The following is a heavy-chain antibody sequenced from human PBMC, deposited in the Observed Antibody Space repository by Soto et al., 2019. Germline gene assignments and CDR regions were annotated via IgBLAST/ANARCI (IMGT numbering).Heavy chain of an antibody. Sequence: ASVKVSCKASGDTFTSYGISWVRQAPGQGLEWMGWISAYNGNTNYAQKLQGRVTMTTDTSTSTAYMELRSLRSDDTAVYYCARDLYDILTGYLGYWGQGTLVTVS. CDR1: GDTFTSYG. CDR3: ARDLYDILTGYLGY. CDR2: ISAYNGNT. D-gene: IGHD3-9*01. V-gene: IGHV1-18*01. J-gene: IGHJ4*02.